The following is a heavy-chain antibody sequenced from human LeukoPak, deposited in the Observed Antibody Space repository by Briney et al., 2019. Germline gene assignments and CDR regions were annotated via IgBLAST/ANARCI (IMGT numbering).Heavy chain of an antibody. D-gene: IGHD6-6*01. V-gene: IGHV3-23*01. CDR2: INSNGDEI. Sequence: GGSLRLSCAASGFTFSTYAMTWVRQAPGKGLECVSGINSNGDEIYYADSVRGRFTISRDNSNNALYLQMDSLRAEDTAVYYCANWIGSSSRDYWGQGTLVTVS. CDR3: ANWIGSSSRDY. CDR1: GFTFSTYA. J-gene: IGHJ4*02.